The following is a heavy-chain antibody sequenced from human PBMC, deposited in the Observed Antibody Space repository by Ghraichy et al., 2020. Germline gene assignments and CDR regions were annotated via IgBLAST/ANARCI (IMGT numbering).Heavy chain of an antibody. CDR2: IGGGGSST. CDR3: AKVPSHCSSTACYPVVWFDP. J-gene: IGHJ5*02. Sequence: GGSLRLSCVASGFTFSSYAMTWVRQAPEKGLEWVAGIGGGGSSTYYADSVKGRFTISRDNSKNTMYLQMNSLRAGDTAVYYCAKVPSHCSSTACYPVVWFDPWGQGTLVTVSP. D-gene: IGHD2-2*01. V-gene: IGHV3-23*01. CDR1: GFTFSSYA.